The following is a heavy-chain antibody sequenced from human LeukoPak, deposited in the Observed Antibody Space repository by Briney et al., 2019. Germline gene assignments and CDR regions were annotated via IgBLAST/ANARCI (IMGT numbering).Heavy chain of an antibody. D-gene: IGHD1-1*01. CDR3: ARDTPLRLENWFDP. CDR1: GGTFSSYA. Sequence: ASVKVSCKTSGGTFSSYAISRVRQAPGQGLEWMGGIITIFGTAKYAQKFQGRVTITADESTTTAYMELSSLRSEDTAVYYCARDTPLRLENWFDPWGQGTLVTVSS. CDR2: IITIFGTA. J-gene: IGHJ5*02. V-gene: IGHV1-69*13.